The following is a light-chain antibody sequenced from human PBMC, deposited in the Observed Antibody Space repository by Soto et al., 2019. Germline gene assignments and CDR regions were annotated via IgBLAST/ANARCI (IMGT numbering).Light chain of an antibody. CDR1: SSDVGTYDL. CDR3: CSLAGANSWV. CDR2: EAT. J-gene: IGLJ3*02. V-gene: IGLV2-23*01. Sequence: QSVLTQPASVSGSPGQSITISCTGSSSDVGTYDLVSWYQHHPGAAPKLMIYEATRRPSGISNRFSGSKSGNTASLTISGLQAEDEADYYCCSLAGANSWVFGGGTQLTVL.